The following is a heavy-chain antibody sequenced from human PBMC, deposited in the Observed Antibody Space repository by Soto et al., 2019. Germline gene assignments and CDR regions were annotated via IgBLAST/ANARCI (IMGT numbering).Heavy chain of an antibody. CDR3: ARGDWYYYYGMDV. Sequence: EVQLLESGGGLVQPGGSLRLSCAASGFTFSSYAMSWVRQAPGKGLEWVSAISGSGGSTYYADSVTGRFTISRDNSKNTLYLQMNSLRAEDTAVYYCARGDWYYYYGMDVWGQGTTVTVSS. CDR2: ISGSGGST. V-gene: IGHV3-23*01. CDR1: GFTFSSYA. D-gene: IGHD3-9*01. J-gene: IGHJ6*02.